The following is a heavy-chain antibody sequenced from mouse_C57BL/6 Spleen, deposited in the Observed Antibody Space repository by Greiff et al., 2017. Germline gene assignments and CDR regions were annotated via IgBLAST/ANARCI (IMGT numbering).Heavy chain of an antibody. Sequence: QVTLKESGPGILQSSQTLSLTCSFSGFSLSTSGMGVSWIRQPSGKGLEWLAHIYWDDDKRYNPSLKSRLTISKDTSRNQVFLKITSVDTADTATYYCARSLLYYGSSYGFAYWGQGTLVTVSA. CDR2: IYWDDDK. V-gene: IGHV8-12*01. J-gene: IGHJ3*01. CDR1: GFSLSTSGMG. D-gene: IGHD1-1*01. CDR3: ARSLLYYGSSYGFAY.